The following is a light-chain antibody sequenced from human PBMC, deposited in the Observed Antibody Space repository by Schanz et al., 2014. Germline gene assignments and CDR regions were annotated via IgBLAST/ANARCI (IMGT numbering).Light chain of an antibody. CDR3: NSYTSSTTLI. Sequence: QSALTQPASVSGSPGQSITISCTGTSSDVGGYNSVSWYQQHPGKAPKLMIYDVRNRPSGVSNRFSGSGSGNTASLTISGLQADDEADYYCNSYTSSTTLIFGGGTKLTVL. J-gene: IGLJ2*01. V-gene: IGLV2-14*01. CDR1: SSDVGGYNS. CDR2: DVR.